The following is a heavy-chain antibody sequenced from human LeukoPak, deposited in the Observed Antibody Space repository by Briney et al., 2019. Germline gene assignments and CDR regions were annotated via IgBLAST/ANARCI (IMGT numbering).Heavy chain of an antibody. CDR2: INHSGST. Sequence: SENLSLTCAVYGGSFSGYYWSWIRQPPGKGLEWIGEINHSGSTNYNPSLKSRVTISVDTSKNQFSLKLSSVTAADTAVYYCARGDTVTTYWYFDLWGRGTLVTVSS. D-gene: IGHD4-17*01. CDR3: ARGDTVTTYWYFDL. J-gene: IGHJ2*01. V-gene: IGHV4-34*01. CDR1: GGSFSGYY.